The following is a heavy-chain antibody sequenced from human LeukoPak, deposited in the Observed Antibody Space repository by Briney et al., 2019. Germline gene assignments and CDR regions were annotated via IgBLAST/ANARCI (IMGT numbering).Heavy chain of an antibody. CDR3: AREPTGSYSFDF. D-gene: IGHD1-26*01. V-gene: IGHV4-31*03. Sequence: PSQTLSLTCTVSGDSXSXGXXXWSXXRQHPXKGLEWXGYIYNSGSTYYNXSLKSRVTISIDTSKRQFSLKLTSVTAADTAVYYCAREPTGSYSFDFWGQGTLVTVSS. CDR2: IYNSGST. J-gene: IGHJ4*02. CDR1: GDSXSXGXXX.